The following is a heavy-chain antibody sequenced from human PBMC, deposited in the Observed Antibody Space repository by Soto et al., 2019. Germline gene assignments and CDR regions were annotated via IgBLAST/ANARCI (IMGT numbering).Heavy chain of an antibody. Sequence: ASVKVSCKASGYTFTSYYMHWVRQAPGQGLEWMGIINPSGGSTSYAQKFQGRVTMTRDTSTSTVYMELSSLRSEDTAVYYCARDSIAATDYYYGMDVWGQGPTVTVSS. V-gene: IGHV1-46*01. CDR3: ARDSIAATDYYYGMDV. J-gene: IGHJ6*02. CDR1: GYTFTSYY. D-gene: IGHD6-13*01. CDR2: INPSGGST.